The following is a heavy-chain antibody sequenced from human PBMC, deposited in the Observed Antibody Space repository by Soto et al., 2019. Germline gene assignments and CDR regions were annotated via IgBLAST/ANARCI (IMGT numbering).Heavy chain of an antibody. V-gene: IGHV1-69*12. CDR3: AREVAADGTFREDVFDI. CDR2: IIPIFSTT. CDR1: GGTFSNHA. Sequence: QVHLVQSGAEVKKPGSSVKVSCKASGGTFSNHAINWVRQAPGQGLEWMGRIIPIFSTTNYAQKFQGRVTFTADESTITAYMEVSSLKRDDTAVYYCAREVAADGTFREDVFDIWGQGTLVTVSS. D-gene: IGHD6-13*01. J-gene: IGHJ3*02.